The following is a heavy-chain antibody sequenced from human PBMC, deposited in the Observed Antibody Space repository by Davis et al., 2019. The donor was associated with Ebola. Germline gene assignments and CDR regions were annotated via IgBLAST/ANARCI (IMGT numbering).Heavy chain of an antibody. CDR2: ISGSGGST. J-gene: IGHJ6*03. CDR3: AKSGGYSSGWDYYYYYMDV. D-gene: IGHD6-19*01. V-gene: IGHV3-23*01. Sequence: PGGSLRLSCAASGFTFSSYAMSWVRQAPGKGLEWVSAISGSGGSTYYADSVKGRFTISRDNSKNTLYLQMNSLRAEDTAVYYCAKSGGYSSGWDYYYYYMDVWGKGTTVTVSS. CDR1: GFTFSSYA.